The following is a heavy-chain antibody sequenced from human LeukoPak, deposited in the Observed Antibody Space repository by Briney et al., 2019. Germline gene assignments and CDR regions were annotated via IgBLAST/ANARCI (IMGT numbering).Heavy chain of an antibody. D-gene: IGHD6-19*01. V-gene: IGHV4-4*07. Sequence: SETLSLTCTVSGGSISSYYWSWLRQPAGKGLEWIGRIYTSGSTNYNPSLKSRVTMSVDTSKNQFSLKLSSVTAADTAVYYCARDKRVSVAGYYYYYYMDVWGKGTTVTVSS. CDR1: GGSISSYY. CDR2: IYTSGST. CDR3: ARDKRVSVAGYYYYYYMDV. J-gene: IGHJ6*03.